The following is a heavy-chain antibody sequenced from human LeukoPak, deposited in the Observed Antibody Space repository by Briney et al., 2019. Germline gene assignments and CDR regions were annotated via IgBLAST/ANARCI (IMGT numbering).Heavy chain of an antibody. CDR1: GFTLDDYA. J-gene: IGHJ2*01. Sequence: GGSLRLSCAASGFTLDDYAMHSVRQTPGEGLEWGSGVTRNSGGTGYADSVKGRFTISRDNAENSVHLQMNSLRAEDTALYYCARGQRSKVTTLWYFDLWGRGTLVTVSS. D-gene: IGHD4-17*01. CDR2: VTRNSGGT. CDR3: ARGQRSKVTTLWYFDL. V-gene: IGHV3-9*01.